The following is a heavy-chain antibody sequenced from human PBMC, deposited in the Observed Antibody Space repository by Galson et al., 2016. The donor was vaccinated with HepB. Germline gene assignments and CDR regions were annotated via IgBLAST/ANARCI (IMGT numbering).Heavy chain of an antibody. CDR2: IHHSGRT. Sequence: SETLSLTCTVSGGSIDSSGYYWGWIRQPPGKGLEWIGTIHHSGRTYYNPSLKVRVSMSVDTSQNQFSLHLTSVTAADTTLYYCTRAPEYYYVSGSSWFDPWGQGTLVTVSS. CDR1: GGSIDSSGYY. CDR3: TRAPEYYYVSGSSWFDP. J-gene: IGHJ5*02. D-gene: IGHD3-10*01. V-gene: IGHV4-39*07.